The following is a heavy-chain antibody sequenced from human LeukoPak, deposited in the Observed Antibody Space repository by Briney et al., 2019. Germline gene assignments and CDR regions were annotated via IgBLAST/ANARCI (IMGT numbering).Heavy chain of an antibody. V-gene: IGHV3-33*01. CDR3: ARHNHDWGWDF. J-gene: IGHJ4*02. D-gene: IGHD2-8*02. CDR2: IWPDGTIQ. CDR1: GFIFSYYG. Sequence: GGSLRLSCAASGFIFSYYGMHWVRQAPGKGLEWLAVIWPDGTIQYYADPVKGRFTISRDNSKNTLYLQLTGLRADDSAVYYCARHNHDWGWDFWGQGAQVTGSS.